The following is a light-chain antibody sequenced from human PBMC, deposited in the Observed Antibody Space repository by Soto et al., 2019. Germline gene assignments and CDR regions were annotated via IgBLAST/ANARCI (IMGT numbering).Light chain of an antibody. CDR2: GAS. CDR1: QSVSSN. Sequence: EIVLTQSPATLSVSPGERATLSCRASQSVSSNLAWYQQKPGQAPRLLIYGASTRATGIPARFSGSGSGTEFTLTISSLQSEDFAVYYCQQYGNSPITFGQGTKVDI. V-gene: IGKV3-15*01. CDR3: QQYGNSPIT. J-gene: IGKJ1*01.